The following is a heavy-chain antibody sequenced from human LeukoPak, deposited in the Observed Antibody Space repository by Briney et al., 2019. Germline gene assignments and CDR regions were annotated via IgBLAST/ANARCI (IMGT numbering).Heavy chain of an antibody. CDR2: ISSSSSTI. Sequence: GGSLRLSCAASGFTFSSYSMNWVRQAPGKGLEGVSYISSSSSTIYYADSVKGRFTISRDNAKNSLYLQMNSLRAEDTAVYYCASYYGSGSYYNVVDYWGQGTLVTVSS. J-gene: IGHJ4*02. V-gene: IGHV3-48*01. CDR3: ASYYGSGSYYNVVDY. CDR1: GFTFSSYS. D-gene: IGHD3-10*01.